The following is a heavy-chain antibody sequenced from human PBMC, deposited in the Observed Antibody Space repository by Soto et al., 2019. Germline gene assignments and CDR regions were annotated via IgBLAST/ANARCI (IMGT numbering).Heavy chain of an antibody. CDR3: ARGGCSSTSCFLFDY. CDR1: GFTFNSYS. CDR2: ISSSSTSI. Sequence: GGSLRLSCAASGFTFNSYSMNWVRQAPGKGLEWVSSISSSSTSIYYADSVKGRFTISRDNAKNSLYLQMNSLRDEDTAVYYCARGGCSSTSCFLFDYWAQGTLVTVSS. D-gene: IGHD2-2*01. J-gene: IGHJ4*02. V-gene: IGHV3-21*01.